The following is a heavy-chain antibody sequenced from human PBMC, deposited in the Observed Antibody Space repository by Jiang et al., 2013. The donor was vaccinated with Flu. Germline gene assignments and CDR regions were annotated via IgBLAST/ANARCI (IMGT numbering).Heavy chain of an antibody. CDR2: IYYSGST. J-gene: IGHJ5*02. CDR3: ARVRSDCSGGSCYSYWFDP. Sequence: LLKPSETLSLTCTVSGGSISSYYWSWIRQPPGKGLEWIGYIYYSGSTNYNPSLKSRVTISVDTSKNQFSLKLSSVTAADTAVYYCARVRSDCSGGSCYSYWFDPWGQGTLVTVSS. D-gene: IGHD2-15*01. V-gene: IGHV4-59*01. CDR1: GGSISSYY.